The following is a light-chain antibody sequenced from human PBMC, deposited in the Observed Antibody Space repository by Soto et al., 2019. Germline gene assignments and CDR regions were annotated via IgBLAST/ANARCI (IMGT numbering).Light chain of an antibody. CDR2: AAS. CDR3: QQSYSSPPT. Sequence: DIHITYSPSSLSSSLEDRVIITCRASQSISNHLNWYQQKPGKAPKLLIFAASSLQSGVPSRFSGSRSGPDFTLTISSLQPEDFATYYCQQSYSSPPTFGQGTKVDIK. CDR1: QSISNH. J-gene: IGKJ1*01. V-gene: IGKV1-39*01.